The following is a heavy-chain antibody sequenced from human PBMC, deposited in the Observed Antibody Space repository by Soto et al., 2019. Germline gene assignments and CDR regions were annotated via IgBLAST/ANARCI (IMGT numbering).Heavy chain of an antibody. Sequence: PGGSLRLSCAASGFTFSTYEFNWVRQAPGRGLEWISYISVSGNIIKYAESVKGRFTISRDNADNSLHLHMSNLRVDDTALYFCVRDTMRASAAASLDHWGQGTQVTVSS. CDR2: ISVSGNII. CDR1: GFTFSTYE. CDR3: VRDTMRASAAASLDH. D-gene: IGHD2-2*01. V-gene: IGHV3-48*03. J-gene: IGHJ4*02.